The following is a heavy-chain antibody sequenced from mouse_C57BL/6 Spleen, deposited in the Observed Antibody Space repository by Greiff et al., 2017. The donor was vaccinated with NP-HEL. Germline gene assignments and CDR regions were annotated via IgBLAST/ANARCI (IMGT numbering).Heavy chain of an antibody. V-gene: IGHV1-64*01. CDR1: GYTFTSYW. CDR2: IHPNSGST. CDR3: ARSHYGSSQYYFDY. D-gene: IGHD1-1*01. J-gene: IGHJ2*01. Sequence: QVHVKQPGAELVKPGASVKLSCKASGYTFTSYWMHWVKQRPGQGLEWIGMIHPNSGSTNYNEKFKSKATLTVDKSSSTAYMQLSSLTSEDSAVYYCARSHYGSSQYYFDYWGQGTTLTVSS.